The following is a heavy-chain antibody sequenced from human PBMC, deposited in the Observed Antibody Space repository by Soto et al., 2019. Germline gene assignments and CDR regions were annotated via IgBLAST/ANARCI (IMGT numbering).Heavy chain of an antibody. CDR3: VARYCSSTTCYQVDY. CDR1: GFTFSSYA. V-gene: IGHV3-64D*06. CDR2: ISSNGGST. Sequence: PXGSLRLSCSASGFTFSSYAIHWIRQAPGKGLEYVSAISSNGGSTYYADSVNGRFTISRDNSKNTVYLQMSSLRTEDTAVYYCVARYCSSTTCYQVDYWGQGSLVTVSS. J-gene: IGHJ4*02. D-gene: IGHD2-2*01.